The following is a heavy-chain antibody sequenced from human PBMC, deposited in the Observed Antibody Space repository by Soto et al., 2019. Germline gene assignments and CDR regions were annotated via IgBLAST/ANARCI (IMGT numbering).Heavy chain of an antibody. Sequence: QVQLVQSGAEVKKPGASVKVSCKASGYTFTSYYMHWVRQAPGQGLEWMGIINPSGGSTSYAQKFQGRVTMTRDTSTSTVYMELSRLRSEDTAVYYCARAREVVVITTPFDYWGQGTLVTVSS. D-gene: IGHD3-22*01. CDR3: ARAREVVVITTPFDY. J-gene: IGHJ4*02. CDR1: GYTFTSYY. V-gene: IGHV1-46*01. CDR2: INPSGGST.